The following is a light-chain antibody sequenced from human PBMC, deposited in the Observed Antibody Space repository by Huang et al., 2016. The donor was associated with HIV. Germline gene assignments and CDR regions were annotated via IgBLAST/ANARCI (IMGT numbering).Light chain of an antibody. V-gene: IGKV4-1*01. J-gene: IGKJ4*01. CDR2: WAS. CDR3: QQYYSIPLT. Sequence: IVMTQSPDSLAVSLGERATIDCKSSRSVLYSSKNKNYLAWYQQKPGQPPKLLIHWASTRESGVPDRFSGSGSGTDFTLTISSLQAEDVAVYYCQQYYSIPLTFGGGTKVEIK. CDR1: RSVLYSSKNKNY.